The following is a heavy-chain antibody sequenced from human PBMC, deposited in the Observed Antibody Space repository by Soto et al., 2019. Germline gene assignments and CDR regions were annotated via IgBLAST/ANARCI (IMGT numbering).Heavy chain of an antibody. J-gene: IGHJ5*02. CDR1: GFSFKDYY. D-gene: IGHD3-16*01. CDR3: ARDMSTNYVNYFGL. V-gene: IGHV3-11*01. Sequence: PGGSLRLSCAASGFSFKDYYMTWMRQTPEKGLEWISTITSSGGNAYYAASVKGRVTISRDNAHNSLYLQMSGLRAEDTALYYCARDMSTNYVNYFGLWGQGTLVTVSS. CDR2: ITSSGGNA.